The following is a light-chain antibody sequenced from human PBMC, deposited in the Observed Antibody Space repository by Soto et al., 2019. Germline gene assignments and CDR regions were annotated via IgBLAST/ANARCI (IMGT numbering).Light chain of an antibody. Sequence: EIVMTQSPDTLSVSPGESATLSCRARQSISNNLAWYQQKPGQAPRILLYGASTRTTGIPARFSGSGSGTEFTLTISSLQSEDFAVYYCQQYNNWPYTFAQGNKLQI. J-gene: IGKJ2*01. CDR3: QQYNNWPYT. CDR1: QSISNN. CDR2: GAS. V-gene: IGKV3-15*01.